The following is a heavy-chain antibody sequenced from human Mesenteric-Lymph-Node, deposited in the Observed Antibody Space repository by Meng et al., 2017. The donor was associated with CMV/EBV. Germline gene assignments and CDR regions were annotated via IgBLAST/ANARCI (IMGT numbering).Heavy chain of an antibody. Sequence: LSLTCAASGFTFSTYAMHWVRQAPGKGLEWVAVISTDGSKEYYADSVKGRFTISRDNSKNTVYVQMNSLRAEDTAVYYCARDLESEQRDYGLDVWGQGTTVTVSS. CDR2: ISTDGSKE. CDR1: GFTFSTYA. J-gene: IGHJ6*02. V-gene: IGHV3-30*04. CDR3: ARDLESEQRDYGLDV. D-gene: IGHD6-25*01.